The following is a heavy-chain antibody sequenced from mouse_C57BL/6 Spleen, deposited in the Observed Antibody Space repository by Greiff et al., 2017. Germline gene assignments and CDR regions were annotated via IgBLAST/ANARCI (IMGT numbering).Heavy chain of an antibody. CDR1: GFTFSSYT. V-gene: IGHV5-9*01. CDR2: ISGGGGNT. CDR3: ARGSAMSTTGFAY. D-gene: IGHD2-4*01. J-gene: IGHJ3*01. Sequence: EVILVESGGGLVKPGGSLKLSCAASGFTFSSYTMSWVRQTPEKRLEWVATISGGGGNTSYTDSVKGRFTISRDNAKNTLYLQMSSLRSEDTALYYCARGSAMSTTGFAYWGQGTLVTVSA.